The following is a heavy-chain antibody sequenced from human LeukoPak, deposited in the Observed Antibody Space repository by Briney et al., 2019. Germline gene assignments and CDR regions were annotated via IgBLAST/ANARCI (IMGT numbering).Heavy chain of an antibody. J-gene: IGHJ4*02. CDR2: ISGSGGTT. Sequence: GGSLRLSCAASGFTFSSYAMSWVRQAPGKGLEWVSGISGSGGTTYYADSVKGRFTISRDNSKNTLYLQMNSLRAEDTAVYYCARGRSTVTTGFDYWGQGTLVTVSS. CDR3: ARGRSTVTTGFDY. V-gene: IGHV3-23*01. D-gene: IGHD4-17*01. CDR1: GFTFSSYA.